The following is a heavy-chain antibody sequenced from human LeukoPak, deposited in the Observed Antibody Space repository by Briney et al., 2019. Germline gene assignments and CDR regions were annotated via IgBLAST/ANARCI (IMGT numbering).Heavy chain of an antibody. CDR2: INHSGST. CDR1: GGSFSGYY. CDR3: ARNAYCGGDCFTPPHY. Sequence: SETLSLTCAVYGGSFSGYYWSWIRQPPGKGLEWIGEINHSGSTNYNPSLKSRVTISVDTPKNQFSLKLSSVTAADTAVYYCARNAYCGGDCFTPPHYWGQGTLVTVSS. D-gene: IGHD2-21*02. V-gene: IGHV4-34*01. J-gene: IGHJ4*02.